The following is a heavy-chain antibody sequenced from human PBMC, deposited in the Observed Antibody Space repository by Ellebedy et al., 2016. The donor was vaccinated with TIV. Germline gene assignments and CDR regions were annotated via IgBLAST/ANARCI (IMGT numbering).Heavy chain of an antibody. V-gene: IGHV4-38-2*02. CDR1: GYSISRGYS. D-gene: IGHD2-21*02. J-gene: IGHJ4*02. CDR3: ARGGGGDCGGDCYSDN. Sequence: SETLSLXXTVSGYSISRGYSWGWIRLSPGKGLEWIGSINHLGSTYSNPSLKSRLTLAVDTSKNQFSLTLSSVTTADTARYYCARGGGGDCGGDCYSDNWGQGILVSVSS. CDR2: INHLGST.